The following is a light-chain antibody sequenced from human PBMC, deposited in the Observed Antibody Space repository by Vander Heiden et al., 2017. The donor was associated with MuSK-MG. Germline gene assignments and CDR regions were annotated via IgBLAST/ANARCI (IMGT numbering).Light chain of an antibody. J-gene: IGLJ3*02. CDR1: SSDVGSYDY. V-gene: IGLV2-11*01. CDR2: NVN. CDR3: CSYTSSATGV. Sequence: QPALIQPPSVSGSPGLPVTISCTGTSSDVGSYDYVSWYQQHPGAVPNLMIYNVNTQPSGVPDRFSGSKSGNTASMTISGLQAEDEADYQCCSYTSSATGVFGGGTKLTVL.